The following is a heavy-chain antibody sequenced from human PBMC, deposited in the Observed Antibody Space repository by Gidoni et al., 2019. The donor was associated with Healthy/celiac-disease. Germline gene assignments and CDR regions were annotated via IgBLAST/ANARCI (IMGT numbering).Heavy chain of an antibody. Sequence: EVQLVESGGGLVQPVGSLRLPCAASGFTVSSHYMRSVRKAPGKGLEWVSVIYSGGSTYYADSVKGRFTISRDNSKNTRYLQMNSRRAEDTAVYYCARDSSGWLNAFDIWGQGTMVTVSS. J-gene: IGHJ3*02. D-gene: IGHD6-19*01. V-gene: IGHV3-66*01. CDR2: IYSGGST. CDR3: ARDSSGWLNAFDI. CDR1: GFTVSSHY.